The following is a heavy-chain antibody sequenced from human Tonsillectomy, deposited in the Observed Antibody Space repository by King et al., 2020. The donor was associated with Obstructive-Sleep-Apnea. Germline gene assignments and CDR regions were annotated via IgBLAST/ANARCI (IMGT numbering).Heavy chain of an antibody. CDR2: ISYDGNNQ. V-gene: IGHV3-30*18. CDR1: GFTFSSHG. D-gene: IGHD3-10*01. J-gene: IGHJ6*02. Sequence: VQLVESGGGVVQPGRSLRLSCTASGFTFSSHGMHWVRQAPGKGLEWVSVISYDGNNQYYADSVKGRFTVSRDNSKNMLYLQMNSLTVEDTAVYYWAKELFVSPAYYYYYGIDVWGQGTTVTVSS. CDR3: AKELFVSPAYYYYYGIDV.